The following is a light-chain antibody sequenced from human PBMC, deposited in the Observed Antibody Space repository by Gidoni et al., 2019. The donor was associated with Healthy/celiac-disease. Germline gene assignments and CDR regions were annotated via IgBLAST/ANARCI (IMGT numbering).Light chain of an antibody. CDR3: QQYGSSPPYT. CDR1: QSVSSIY. CDR2: GAS. Sequence: IVLTQSPGTLSLSPGERATLSCRASQSVSSIYLAWYQQKPGQAPRLLNYGASSRATGIPDRFSGSGSGTGFTLTISRLEPEDFAVYYCQQYGSSPPYTFGQETKLKIK. J-gene: IGKJ2*01. V-gene: IGKV3-20*01.